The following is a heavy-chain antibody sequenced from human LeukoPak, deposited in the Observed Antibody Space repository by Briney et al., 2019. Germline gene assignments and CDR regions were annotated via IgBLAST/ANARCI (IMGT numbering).Heavy chain of an antibody. CDR1: GYTFTSYG. Sequence: GASVKVSCKASGYTFTSYGISWVRQAPGQGLEWMGWISAYNGNTNYAQKLQGRVTMTTDTSTSTAYMELRSLRPDDTAVYYCARDLNVAYSSGWTDYWGQGTLVTVSS. CDR2: ISAYNGNT. D-gene: IGHD6-19*01. J-gene: IGHJ4*02. V-gene: IGHV1-18*04. CDR3: ARDLNVAYSSGWTDY.